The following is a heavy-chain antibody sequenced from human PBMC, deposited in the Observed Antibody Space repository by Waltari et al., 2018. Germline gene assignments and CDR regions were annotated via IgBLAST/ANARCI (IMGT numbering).Heavy chain of an antibody. Sequence: QVQLQQWGAGLLKPSETLSLTCAVYGGSFSGHYWSWIRQPRGKGLEWIGEIQHRRGTNYNPSLKSRVTISLDTSKNQFSLKLSSVTAADTAVYYCARVRDHCFDYWGQGTLVTVSS. D-gene: IGHD2-15*01. CDR2: IQHRRGT. V-gene: IGHV4-34*01. CDR3: ARVRDHCFDY. CDR1: GGSFSGHY. J-gene: IGHJ4*02.